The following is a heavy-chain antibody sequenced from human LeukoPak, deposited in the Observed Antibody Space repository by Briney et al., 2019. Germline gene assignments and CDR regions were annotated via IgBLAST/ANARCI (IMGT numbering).Heavy chain of an antibody. Sequence: GGSLRLSCAASGFTFSSYAMSWVRQAPGKGLEWVSAISGRGGSTYYADSVKGRFTISRDNSKNTLYLQMNSLRAEDTAVYYCAKAKSGLYCSGGSCPNDYWGQGTLVTVSS. CDR1: GFTFSSYA. V-gene: IGHV3-23*01. D-gene: IGHD2-15*01. CDR2: ISGRGGST. J-gene: IGHJ4*02. CDR3: AKAKSGLYCSGGSCPNDY.